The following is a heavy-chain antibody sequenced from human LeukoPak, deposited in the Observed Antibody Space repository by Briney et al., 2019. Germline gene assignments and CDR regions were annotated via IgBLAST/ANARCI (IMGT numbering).Heavy chain of an antibody. CDR1: GFTFNSYT. CDR2: VNKSSDYT. CDR3: AREEDSRAIRTSDGLDV. Sequence: GGSLRLSCAASGFTFNSYTMNWVRQAPGKGLDCVSCVNKSSDYTYYADSVRGRFTISRDNAKNLVYLEMNSLRAEDTGVYYCAREEDSRAIRTSDGLDVWGEGTTVTVSP. J-gene: IGHJ6*04. V-gene: IGHV3-21*01. D-gene: IGHD3-22*01.